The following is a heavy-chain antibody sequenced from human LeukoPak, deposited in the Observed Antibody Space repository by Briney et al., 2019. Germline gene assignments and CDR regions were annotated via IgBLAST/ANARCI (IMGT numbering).Heavy chain of an antibody. CDR3: ATTPPNNGMDV. CDR1: GYVSYDCY. D-gene: IGHD2-8*01. V-gene: IGHV1-46*02. Sequence: GASVKVSCKASGYVSYDCYLHWVRQAPGQGLEWVGIINLKGSATNLAPKFQGRITLAWGLSTSTVYMEMSSPRSDDSAIYYCATTPPNNGMDVWGQGTTVSVSS. CDR2: INLKGSAT. J-gene: IGHJ6*02.